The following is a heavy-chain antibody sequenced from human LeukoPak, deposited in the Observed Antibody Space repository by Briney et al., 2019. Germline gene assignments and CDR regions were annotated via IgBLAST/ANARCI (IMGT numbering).Heavy chain of an antibody. CDR3: VRGRYYFDY. D-gene: IGHD3-3*01. CDR2: INSDESST. CDR1: GFTFSSYG. J-gene: IGHJ4*02. V-gene: IGHV3-74*01. Sequence: GRSLRLSCAASGFTFSSYGMHWVRQAPGKGLVWVSRINSDESSTDYVDPVKGRFTISRDNAKNTLYLQMNNLRAEDTAVYYCVRGRYYFDYWGQGTLVTVSS.